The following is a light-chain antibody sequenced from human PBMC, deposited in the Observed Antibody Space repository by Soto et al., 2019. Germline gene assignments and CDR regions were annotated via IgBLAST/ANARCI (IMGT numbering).Light chain of an antibody. V-gene: IGKV1-5*01. CDR3: QQYNSYSWE. CDR2: DAS. Sequence: DIQMTQSPSTLSASVEDRVTITCRASQSISSWLAWYQQKPGKAPKLLIYDASSLESGVPSRFSGSGSGTEFTLTISSLQPDDFATYYCQQYNSYSWEFGQGTKVDI. J-gene: IGKJ1*01. CDR1: QSISSW.